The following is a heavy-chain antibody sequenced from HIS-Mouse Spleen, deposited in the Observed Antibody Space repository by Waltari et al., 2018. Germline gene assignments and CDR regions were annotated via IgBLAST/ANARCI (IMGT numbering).Heavy chain of an antibody. CDR3: ARGLAARFDY. J-gene: IGHJ4*02. CDR2: INHSGST. Sequence: QVQLQQWGAGLLKPSETLSLTCAVYGGSFSGYYWSWIRQPPGEGLEWIGEINHSGSTNYNPSLKSRVTISVDTSKNQFSLKLSSVTAADTAVYYCARGLAARFDYWGQGTLVTVSS. CDR1: GGSFSGYY. V-gene: IGHV4-34*01. D-gene: IGHD6-6*01.